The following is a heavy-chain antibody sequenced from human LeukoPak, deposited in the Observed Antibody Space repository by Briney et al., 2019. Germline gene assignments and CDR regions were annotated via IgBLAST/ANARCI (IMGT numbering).Heavy chain of an antibody. J-gene: IGHJ4*02. D-gene: IGHD6-13*01. CDR1: GFTFSSYA. CDR2: ISYDGSNK. V-gene: IGHV3-30-3*01. Sequence: GRCLRLSCAASGFTFSSYAMHWVRQAPGKGLEWVAVISYDGSNKYYADSVKGRFTISRDNSKNTLYLQMNSLRAEDTAVYYCAREESWSFDYWGQGTLVTVSS. CDR3: AREESWSFDY.